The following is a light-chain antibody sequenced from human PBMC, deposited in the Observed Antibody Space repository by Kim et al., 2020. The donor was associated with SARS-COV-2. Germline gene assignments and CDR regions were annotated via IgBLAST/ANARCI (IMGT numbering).Light chain of an antibody. J-gene: IGKJ1*01. V-gene: IGKV3-20*01. CDR2: GAS. CDR3: QQYSSSPRT. CDR1: QSVSINY. Sequence: EIVLTQSPGTLSLSPGERATLSCTASQSVSINYLAWYQQTPDQAPGLLIYGASSRATGIPDGFSGSGSGRGFTITISRLEPEVFAVYYCQQYSSSPRTFGQGTKVDIK.